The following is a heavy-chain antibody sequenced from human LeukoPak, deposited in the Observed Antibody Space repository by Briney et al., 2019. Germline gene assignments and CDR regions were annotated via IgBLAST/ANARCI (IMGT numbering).Heavy chain of an antibody. J-gene: IGHJ4*02. CDR2: FDPEDGET. CDR3: ATGTFGCTNGVCYNDY. D-gene: IGHD2-8*01. Sequence: ASVKVSCKVSGYTLTELSMHWVRQAPGKGLEWMGGFDPEDGETIYAQKFQGRVTMTEDTSTDTAYMELSSLRSEDTAVYYCATGTFGCTNGVCYNDYWGQGTLVTVSS. V-gene: IGHV1-24*01. CDR1: GYTLTELS.